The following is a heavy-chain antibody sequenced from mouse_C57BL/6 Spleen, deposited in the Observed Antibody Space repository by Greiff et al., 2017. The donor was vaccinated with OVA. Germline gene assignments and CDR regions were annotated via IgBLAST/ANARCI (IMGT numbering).Heavy chain of an antibody. Sequence: EVHLVESGGDLVKPGGSLKLSCAASGFTFSSYGMSWVRQTPDKRLEWVATISSGGSYTYYPDSVKGRFTISRDNAKNTLYLQMSSLKSEDTAMYYCARRGGTTGAMDYWGQGTSVTVSS. V-gene: IGHV5-6*01. D-gene: IGHD1-1*01. CDR2: ISSGGSYT. CDR3: ARRGGTTGAMDY. CDR1: GFTFSSYG. J-gene: IGHJ4*01.